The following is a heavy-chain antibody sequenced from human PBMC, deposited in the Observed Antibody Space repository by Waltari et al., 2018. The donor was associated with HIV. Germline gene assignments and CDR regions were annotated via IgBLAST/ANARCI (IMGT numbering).Heavy chain of an antibody. CDR3: ARNSSGKGNRYFYYGLDV. V-gene: IGHV1-8*02. Sequence: QVHLVQSGPEVKRPGASVKISCQAFGYTFINFDVNWIRQAAGQGPEWLGWMNPNSGNTASPYIFEERVTMTRDVSTDTAYMEMTGLTPEDTAIYYCARNSSGKGNRYFYYGLDVWGQGTPVTV. J-gene: IGHJ6*02. CDR2: MNPNSGNT. CDR1: GYTFINFD. D-gene: IGHD3-22*01.